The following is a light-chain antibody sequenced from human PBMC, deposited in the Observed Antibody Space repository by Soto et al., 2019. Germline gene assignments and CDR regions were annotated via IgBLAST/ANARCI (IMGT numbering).Light chain of an antibody. V-gene: IGKV3-15*01. CDR3: QQYNKWPRT. CDR1: QNVRSK. CDR2: GAS. J-gene: IGKJ1*01. Sequence: EIVLTQSPATLSLSPGERATLSCRASQNVRSKLAWYQQKPGQAPRLLIYGASTRATGIPGRFSGSGSGTEFTLTISSLQSEDFAVYYCQQYNKWPRTFGQGTKVDIK.